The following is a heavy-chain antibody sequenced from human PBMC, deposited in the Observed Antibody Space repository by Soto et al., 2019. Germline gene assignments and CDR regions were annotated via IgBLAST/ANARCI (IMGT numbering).Heavy chain of an antibody. CDR3: ARRRVVAATPGAFDI. J-gene: IGHJ3*02. CDR1: GGTFSSYT. D-gene: IGHD2-15*01. CDR2: IIPILGIA. V-gene: IGHV1-69*02. Sequence: SVKVSFKASGGTFSSYTISWVRQAPGQGLEWMGRIIPILGIANYAQKFQGRVTITADKSTSTAYMELSSLRSEDTAVYYCARRRVVAATPGAFDIWGQGTMVTVSS.